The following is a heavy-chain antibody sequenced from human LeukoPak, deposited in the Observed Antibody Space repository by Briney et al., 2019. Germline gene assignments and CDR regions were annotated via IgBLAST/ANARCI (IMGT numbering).Heavy chain of an antibody. CDR3: AKDRLTATRYWSFDL. J-gene: IGHJ2*01. CDR1: GFTFSSYA. CDR2: ISGSGGST. Sequence: GGSLRLSCAASGFTFSSYAMSWVRQAPGKGLEWVSAISGSGGSTYYADSVRGRFTISRDNSKNTLYLQMNSLRAEDTAVYYCAKDRLTATRYWSFDLWGRATLVSVSS. D-gene: IGHD4-17*01. V-gene: IGHV3-23*01.